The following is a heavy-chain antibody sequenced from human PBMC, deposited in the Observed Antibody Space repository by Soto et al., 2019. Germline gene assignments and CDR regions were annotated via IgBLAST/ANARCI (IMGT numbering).Heavy chain of an antibody. J-gene: IGHJ5*02. CDR1: GYTFTSYD. CDR2: MNPNSGNT. D-gene: IGHD4-17*01. Sequence: QVQLVQSGAEVKKPGASVKVSCKASGYTFTSYDINWARQATGQGLEYLGWMNPNSGNTAYVQKFQGRVTMTWDTSITTAYMELSSLRSEDTAVYFCARGIKYGAYSRWFDPWGQGTLVTVSS. V-gene: IGHV1-8*01. CDR3: ARGIKYGAYSRWFDP.